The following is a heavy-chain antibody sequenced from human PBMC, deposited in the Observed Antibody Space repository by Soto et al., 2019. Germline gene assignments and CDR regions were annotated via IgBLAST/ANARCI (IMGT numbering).Heavy chain of an antibody. CDR1: GFTFSNVW. V-gene: IGHV3-15*01. CDR3: VTVLPHANSWFDY. D-gene: IGHD2-2*01. CDR2: IKSRTENETT. J-gene: IGHJ4*02. Sequence: GHLVESWGGFVKPGGSLTLSCAASGFTFSNVWLSWVRQGPGKGLEWLGRIKSRTENETTDYASPARGRFIISRDDSKNMLYLQLNSLNSEVTGVYYCVTVLPHANSWFDYWGQGTPVTVSS.